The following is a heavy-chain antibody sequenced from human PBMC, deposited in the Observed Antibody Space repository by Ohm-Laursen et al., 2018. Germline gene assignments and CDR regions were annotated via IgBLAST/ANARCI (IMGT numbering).Heavy chain of an antibody. CDR2: ISWNSGSV. J-gene: IGHJ4*02. Sequence: SLRLSCAASGFTFDDYVMDWVRQAPGEGLEWVAGISWNSGSVGYADSVKGRFTISRDNAKNSLYLQMNSLRAEDTALYYCAKEARWLPVFDIWGQGTLVTVSS. CDR3: AKEARWLPVFDI. V-gene: IGHV3-9*01. D-gene: IGHD4-23*01. CDR1: GFTFDDYV.